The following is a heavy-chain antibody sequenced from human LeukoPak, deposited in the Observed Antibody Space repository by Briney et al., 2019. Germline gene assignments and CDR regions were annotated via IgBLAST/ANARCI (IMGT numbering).Heavy chain of an antibody. CDR3: ARGPGPPNTNRNFYCYYYMDV. CDR1: GYTFTNYA. D-gene: IGHD1-14*01. J-gene: IGHJ6*03. Sequence: ASVKVSCKASGYTFTNYAIHWVRQAPGQRFEWMGWINAANGHTKYSQEFQDRITITRDTSATTAYMELRNLRSEDMALSYCARGPGPPNTNRNFYCYYYMDVWGTGTTVTVSS. CDR2: INAANGHT. V-gene: IGHV1-3*03.